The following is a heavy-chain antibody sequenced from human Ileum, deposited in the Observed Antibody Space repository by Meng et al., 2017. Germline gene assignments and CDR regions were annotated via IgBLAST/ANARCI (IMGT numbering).Heavy chain of an antibody. CDR2: IYLAGSP. CDR1: GGSISSSFY. J-gene: IGHJ4*02. V-gene: IGHV4-4*02. Sequence: VQLPESGPGLVEPSGTLSLTCTVTGGSISSSFYWSWVRQSPGKGLEWIGQIYLAGSPNYNPSLESRVTISVDKSKNQFSLRLTSVTAADTAIFYCVRHGGKYFDSWGQGTLVTVSS. D-gene: IGHD2-15*01. CDR3: VRHGGKYFDS.